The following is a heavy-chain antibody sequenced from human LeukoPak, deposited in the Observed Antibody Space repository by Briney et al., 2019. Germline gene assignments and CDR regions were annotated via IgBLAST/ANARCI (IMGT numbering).Heavy chain of an antibody. CDR2: VHLSGRT. Sequence: SETLSLTCGVSGGSISSTNWRTWVRQPPGEGLEWIGEVHLSGRTNYNPSLESRVTMSVDMSENHISLKLTSVTAADTAVYYCAREGGPYRPLDYSGQGTLVTVSS. CDR1: GGSISSTNW. V-gene: IGHV4-4*02. J-gene: IGHJ4*02. CDR3: AREGGPYRPLDY.